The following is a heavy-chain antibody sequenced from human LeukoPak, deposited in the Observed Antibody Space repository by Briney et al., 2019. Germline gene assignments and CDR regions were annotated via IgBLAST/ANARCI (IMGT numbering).Heavy chain of an antibody. CDR3: VRGDEVDY. D-gene: IGHD3-16*01. CDR1: GFSLTGSS. Sequence: GGSLRLSCAASGFSLTGSSMHWVRQAPGKGLEWVAFIRYDGSDTNYADSVKGRFIISRDTVKNTLYLQMNSLGPEDTAVYYCVRGDEVDYWGQGTLVTVFS. V-gene: IGHV3-30*02. CDR2: IRYDGSDT. J-gene: IGHJ4*02.